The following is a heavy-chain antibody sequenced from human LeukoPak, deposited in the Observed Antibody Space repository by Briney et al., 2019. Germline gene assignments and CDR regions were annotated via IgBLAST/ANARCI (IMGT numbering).Heavy chain of an antibody. V-gene: IGHV3-23*01. CDR3: ARGVTYLGDFDY. D-gene: IGHD3-10*01. J-gene: IGHJ4*02. CDR2: LSASGGKT. CDR1: GFTFSTYA. Sequence: AGGSLRLSCAASGFTFSTYAMTWLRQAPGKGLEWVSALSASGGKTYYADPVKGRFTISRDNSKNMLYLQMNSLRAEDTAVYYCARGVTYLGDFDYWGQGTLVTVSS.